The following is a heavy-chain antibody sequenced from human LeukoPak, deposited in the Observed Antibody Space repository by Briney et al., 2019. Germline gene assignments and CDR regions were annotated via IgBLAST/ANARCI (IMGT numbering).Heavy chain of an antibody. CDR1: GGSIRGSSYY. CDR3: ARHGGVVRGEGSDAFDI. D-gene: IGHD3-10*01. Sequence: SETLSLTCTVSGGSIRGSSYYWGWIRQPPGKGLEWIGSSYYRGSTYYNPSLKSRVTISVDTSKNQVSLKLSSVTAADTAMYYCARHGGVVRGEGSDAFDIWGQGTMVTVSS. V-gene: IGHV4-39*07. J-gene: IGHJ3*02. CDR2: SYYRGST.